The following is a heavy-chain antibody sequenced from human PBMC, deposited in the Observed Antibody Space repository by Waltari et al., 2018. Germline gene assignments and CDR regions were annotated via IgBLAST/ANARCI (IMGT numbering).Heavy chain of an antibody. J-gene: IGHJ6*02. CDR3: AHSGCYGGNRVYYYYGMDV. CDR2: IYGNDDK. Sequence: QITLKESGPTLVRPTQTLTLTCTFSGFSLSTSGVGVGSIRQPPGKALEWLALIYGNDDKRYSTSLKSRLTSTKVTTKIQVVLTMTNMDPRDTATYYCAHSGCYGGNRVYYYYGMDVWGQGTTVTVSS. V-gene: IGHV2-5*01. D-gene: IGHD2-15*01. CDR1: GFSLSTSGVG.